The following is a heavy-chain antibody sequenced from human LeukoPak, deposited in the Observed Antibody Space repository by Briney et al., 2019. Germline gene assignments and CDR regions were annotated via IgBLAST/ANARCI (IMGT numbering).Heavy chain of an antibody. V-gene: IGHV1-18*01. J-gene: IGHJ5*02. D-gene: IGHD5-18*01. CDR3: ARDLSRYSYGYPSWFDP. CDR1: GYTFTSYG. Sequence: ALVKVSCKASGYTFTSYGISWVRQAPGQGLEWMGWISAYNGNTNYAQKLQGRVTMTTDTSTSTAYMELRSLRSDDTAVYYCARDLSRYSYGYPSWFDPWGQGTLVTVSS. CDR2: ISAYNGNT.